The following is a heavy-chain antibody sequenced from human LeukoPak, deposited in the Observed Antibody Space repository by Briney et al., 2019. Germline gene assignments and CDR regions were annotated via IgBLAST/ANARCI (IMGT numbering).Heavy chain of an antibody. J-gene: IGHJ6*03. CDR2: IYTSGST. CDR1: GGSFSSYY. V-gene: IGHV4-4*07. D-gene: IGHD1-1*01. CDR3: ARESWNDNYYYYMDV. Sequence: SETLSLTCAVYGGSFSSYYWSWIRQPAGKGLEWIGRIYTSGSTNYNPSLKSRVTMSVDTSKNQFSLKLSSVTAADTAVYYCARESWNDNYYYYMDVWGKGTTVTISS.